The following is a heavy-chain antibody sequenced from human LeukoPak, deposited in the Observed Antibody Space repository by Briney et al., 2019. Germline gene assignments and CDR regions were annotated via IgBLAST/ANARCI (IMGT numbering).Heavy chain of an antibody. Sequence: SETLSLTCTVSGGSISSYYWSWIRQPPGKGLEWIGYIYTSGSTNYNPSLKSRVTISVDTSKNQFSLKLSSVTAADTAVYYCAMSPPFGELNMDVWGKGTTVTVSS. CDR2: IYTSGST. CDR1: GGSISSYY. V-gene: IGHV4-4*09. J-gene: IGHJ6*03. CDR3: AMSPPFGELNMDV. D-gene: IGHD3-10*01.